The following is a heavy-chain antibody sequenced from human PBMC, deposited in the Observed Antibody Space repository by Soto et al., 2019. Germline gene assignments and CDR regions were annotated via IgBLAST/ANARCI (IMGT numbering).Heavy chain of an antibody. V-gene: IGHV3-53*05. CDR2: IYGAGSA. Sequence: PGGSLRRSCAASGFTVSSYHMSWVRQAPGKGLEWISVIYGAGSADFADSVKGRFTISRDNSKNTLYLQMNSLRAEDTALYYCAKVPRAYYYYGMDVWGQGT. CDR3: AKVPRAYYYYGMDV. J-gene: IGHJ6*02. CDR1: GFTVSSYH.